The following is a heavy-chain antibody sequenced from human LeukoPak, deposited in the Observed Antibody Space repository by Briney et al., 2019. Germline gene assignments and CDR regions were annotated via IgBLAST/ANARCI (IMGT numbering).Heavy chain of an antibody. J-gene: IGHJ3*02. V-gene: IGHV3-7*05. Sequence: PGGSLRLSCAASGFSFSSHWMSWIRQAPGKGMQWVANIKEDGSEKFYVESLKGRFTISRDNAKNSLYLQMNSLRVEDTAVYYCAREKRVVWGFDIWGQGTMVTVSS. CDR3: AREKRVVWGFDI. CDR1: GFSFSSHW. D-gene: IGHD3-16*01. CDR2: IKEDGSEK.